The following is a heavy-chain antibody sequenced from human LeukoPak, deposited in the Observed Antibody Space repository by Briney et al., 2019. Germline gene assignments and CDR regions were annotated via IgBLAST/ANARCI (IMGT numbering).Heavy chain of an antibody. J-gene: IGHJ5*02. D-gene: IGHD3-10*01. CDR2: INHSGST. V-gene: IGHV4-34*01. CDR1: GGSFSGYY. Sequence: SETLSLTCAVYGGSFSGYYWSWIRQPPGKGLEWIGEINHSGSTNYNPSLKSRVTISVATSKNQFSLKLSSVTAADTAVYYCARGPRFGELLWHWFDPWGQGTLVTVSS. CDR3: ARGPRFGELLWHWFDP.